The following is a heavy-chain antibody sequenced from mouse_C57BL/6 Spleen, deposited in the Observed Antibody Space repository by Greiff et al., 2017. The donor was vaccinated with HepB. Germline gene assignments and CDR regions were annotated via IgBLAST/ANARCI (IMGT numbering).Heavy chain of an antibody. CDR2: INPSSGYT. Sequence: QVHVKQSGAELAKPGASVKLSCKASGYTFTSYWMHWVKQRPGQGLEWIGYINPSSGYTKYNQKFKDKATLTADKSSSTAYMQLSSLTYEDSAVYYCARTSITTVVATYYYAMDYWGQGTSVTVSS. J-gene: IGHJ4*01. CDR3: ARTSITTVVATYYYAMDY. CDR1: GYTFTSYW. V-gene: IGHV1-7*01. D-gene: IGHD1-1*01.